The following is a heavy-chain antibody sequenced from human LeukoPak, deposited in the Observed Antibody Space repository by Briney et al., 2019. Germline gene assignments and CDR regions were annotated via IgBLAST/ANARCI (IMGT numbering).Heavy chain of an antibody. J-gene: IGHJ3*02. D-gene: IGHD6-19*01. CDR3: ARHTVAVAGAFDI. Sequence: SETLSLTCTVSGGSIRSYYWSWIRQPPGKGLEWIGYIYYSGSTNYNPSLKSRVTISVDTSKNQFSLKLSSVTAADTAVYYCARHTVAVAGAFDIWGQGTMVTVSS. V-gene: IGHV4-59*08. CDR2: IYYSGST. CDR1: GGSIRSYY.